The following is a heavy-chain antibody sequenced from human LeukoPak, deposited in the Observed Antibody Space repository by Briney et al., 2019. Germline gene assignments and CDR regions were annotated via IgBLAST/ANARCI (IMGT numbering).Heavy chain of an antibody. J-gene: IGHJ4*02. CDR1: GFTFSSYS. CDR3: ASEGAITGYYFDY. D-gene: IGHD1-26*01. V-gene: IGHV3-21*01. Sequence: GGSLRPSCAASGFTFSSYSMNWVRQAPGKGLEWVSSISSSSSYIYYADSVKGRFTISRDNAKNSLYLQMNSLRAEDTAVYYCASEGAITGYYFDYWGQGTLVTVSS. CDR2: ISSSSSYI.